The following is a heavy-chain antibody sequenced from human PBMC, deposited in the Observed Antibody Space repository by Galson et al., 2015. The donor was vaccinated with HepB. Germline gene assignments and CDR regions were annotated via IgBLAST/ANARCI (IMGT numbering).Heavy chain of an antibody. V-gene: IGHV1-2*02. CDR1: GYTFTGYY. D-gene: IGHD5-24*01. CDR3: ARREMATITGAFDI. Sequence: SVKVSCKASGYTFTGYYMHWVRQAPGQGLEWMGWINPNSGGTNYAQKFQGRVTMTRDTSISTAYMELSRLRSDDTAVYYCARREMATITGAFDIWGQGTMVTVSS. CDR2: INPNSGGT. J-gene: IGHJ3*02.